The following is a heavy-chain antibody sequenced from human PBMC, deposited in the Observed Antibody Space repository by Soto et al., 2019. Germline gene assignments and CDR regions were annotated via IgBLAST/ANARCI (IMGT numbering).Heavy chain of an antibody. V-gene: IGHV1-69*04. CDR2: IIPILGIA. Sequence: GASVKVSCKASGGTFSSYTIIWVRQAPGQGLEWMGRIIPILGIANYAQKFQGRVTIIADKSTSTAYMELSSLRSEDTAVYYCARDSRTTVTYYYYYYMDVWGKGTTVTVSS. D-gene: IGHD4-17*01. CDR3: ARDSRTTVTYYYYYYMDV. J-gene: IGHJ6*03. CDR1: GGTFSSYT.